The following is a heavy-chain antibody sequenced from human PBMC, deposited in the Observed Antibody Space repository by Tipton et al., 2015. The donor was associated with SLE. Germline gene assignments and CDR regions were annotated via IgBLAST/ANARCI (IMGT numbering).Heavy chain of an antibody. CDR2: IYPGDSDT. V-gene: IGHV5-51*03. J-gene: IGHJ2*01. Sequence: QLVQSGAEVKKPGESLKISCKGSGYSFTNYWIGWVRQMPGKGLELMGIIYPGDSDTRYSPSFQGQVTISADKSISTAYLQWSSLKASGTAMYYCARHVPTMTTVSREDWYFDLWGRGTLVTVSS. CDR1: GYSFTNYW. D-gene: IGHD4-17*01. CDR3: ARHVPTMTTVSREDWYFDL.